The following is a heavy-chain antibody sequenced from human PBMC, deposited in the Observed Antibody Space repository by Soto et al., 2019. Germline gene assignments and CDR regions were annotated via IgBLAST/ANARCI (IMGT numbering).Heavy chain of an antibody. CDR1: GFTFSSYA. D-gene: IGHD3-10*01. CDR2: ISGDVG. CDR3: AKDRSSGSPYYGMDF. V-gene: IGHV3-23*01. J-gene: IGHJ6*02. Sequence: GGSLRLSCAASGFTFSSYAMSWVRQAPGKGLEWVSAISGDVGYTDSVKGRFTISRDNAKNSLYLQMNSLRPEDTAVYYCAKDRSSGSPYYGMDFWGQGTMVTVSS.